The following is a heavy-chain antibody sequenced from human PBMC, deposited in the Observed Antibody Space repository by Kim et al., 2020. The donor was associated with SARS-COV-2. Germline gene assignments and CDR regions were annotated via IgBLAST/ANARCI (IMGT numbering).Heavy chain of an antibody. V-gene: IGHV3-53*01. CDR1: GFGVSATY. CDR2: IESGGNT. D-gene: IGHD4-17*01. J-gene: IGHJ6*02. Sequence: GGSLRLSCAASGFGVSATYINWVRQAPGKGLEWVSVIESGGNTIYADSVRGRFSISRDNSDNTIHLEMTSLRVEDTAVYYCARDATYLGVYHYYALDVWGPGTTVTVSS. CDR3: ARDATYLGVYHYYALDV.